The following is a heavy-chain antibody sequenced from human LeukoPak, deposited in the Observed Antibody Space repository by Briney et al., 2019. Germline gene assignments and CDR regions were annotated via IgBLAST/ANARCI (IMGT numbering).Heavy chain of an antibody. CDR2: INHSGST. CDR3: ARLIRRSWYRTWVFDY. CDR1: GGSFSGYY. D-gene: IGHD6-13*01. Sequence: SETLSLTCAVYGGSFSGYYWGWIRQPPGKGLEWIGEINHSGSTNYNPSLKSRVTISVDTSKNQFSLKLSSVTAADTAVYYCARLIRRSWYRTWVFDYWGQGTLVTVSS. V-gene: IGHV4-34*01. J-gene: IGHJ4*02.